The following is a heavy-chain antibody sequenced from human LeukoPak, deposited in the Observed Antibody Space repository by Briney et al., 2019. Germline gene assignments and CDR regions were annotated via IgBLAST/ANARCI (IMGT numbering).Heavy chain of an antibody. CDR3: ARDYSTVTHNWLDP. CDR2: ISSSSSYI. CDR1: GFTFSSYS. D-gene: IGHD4-17*01. V-gene: IGHV3-21*01. Sequence: PGGSLRLSCAASGFTFSSYSMNWVRQAPGKGLEWVSSISSSSSYIYYADSVKGRFTISRDNAKNSLYLQMNSPRAEDTAVYYCARDYSTVTHNWLDPWGQGTLVTVSS. J-gene: IGHJ5*02.